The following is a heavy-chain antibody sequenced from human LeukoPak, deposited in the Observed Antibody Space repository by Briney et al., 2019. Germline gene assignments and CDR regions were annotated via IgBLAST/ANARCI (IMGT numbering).Heavy chain of an antibody. CDR3: ARVVGPAAGFDP. J-gene: IGHJ5*02. CDR1: GGSISSYY. V-gene: IGHV4-59*01. CDR2: IYYSGST. Sequence: PSETLSLTCTVSGGSISSYYWSWIRQPPGKGLEWIGYIYYSGSTNYNPSLKSRVTISVDTSKNQFSLKLSSVTAADTAVYYCARVVGPAAGFDPWGQGTLVTVSS. D-gene: IGHD2-2*01.